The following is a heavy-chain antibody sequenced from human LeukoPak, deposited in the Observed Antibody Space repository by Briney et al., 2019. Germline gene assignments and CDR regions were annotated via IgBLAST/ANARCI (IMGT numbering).Heavy chain of an antibody. Sequence: PSETLSLTCTVSGGSISSSSYYWGWIRQPPGKALECIGSIYYSGSTYYNPSLKSRVTIPVDTSKNQFSPKLSSVTAADTAVYYCARPLGIFGVVPSRGQGTLVTVSS. CDR2: IYYSGST. V-gene: IGHV4-39*01. CDR1: GGSISSSSYY. CDR3: ARPLGIFGVVPS. J-gene: IGHJ4*02. D-gene: IGHD3-3*01.